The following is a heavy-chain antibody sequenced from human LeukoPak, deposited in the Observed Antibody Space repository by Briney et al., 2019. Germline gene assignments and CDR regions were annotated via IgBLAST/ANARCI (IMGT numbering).Heavy chain of an antibody. J-gene: IGHJ4*02. CDR2: ISYDGSNK. D-gene: IGHD3-22*01. CDR3: AKDGSSGYYYGGFDY. Sequence: EGSLRLSCAASGFTFSSYGMHWVRQAPGKGLEWVAVISYDGSNKYYADSVKGRFTISRDNSKNTLYLQMNSLRAEDTAVYYCAKDGSSGYYYGGFDYWGQGTLVTVSS. CDR1: GFTFSSYG. V-gene: IGHV3-30*18.